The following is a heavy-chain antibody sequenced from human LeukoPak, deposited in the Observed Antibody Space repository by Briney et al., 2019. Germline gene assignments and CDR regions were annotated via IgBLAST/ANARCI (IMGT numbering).Heavy chain of an antibody. CDR3: ARDLSGSSWSYYYYYYMDV. V-gene: IGHV4-4*07. CDR1: GGSISSYY. D-gene: IGHD1-26*01. CDR2: IYTSGST. Sequence: SETLSLTCTASGGSISSYYWSWIRQPAGKGLEWIGRIYTSGSTNYNPSLKSRVTMSVDTSKNQFSLKLSSVTAADTAVYYCARDLSGSSWSYYYYYYMDVWGKGTTVTVSS. J-gene: IGHJ6*03.